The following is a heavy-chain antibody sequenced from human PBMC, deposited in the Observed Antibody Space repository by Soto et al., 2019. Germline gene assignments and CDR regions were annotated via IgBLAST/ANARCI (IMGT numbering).Heavy chain of an antibody. CDR3: VGATDYYGSGSYYCLDV. CDR2: IYYSGST. V-gene: IGHV4-30-4*01. D-gene: IGHD3-10*01. CDR1: GGSISSGDYY. J-gene: IGHJ6*02. Sequence: PSETLSLTCTVSGGSISSGDYYWSWIRQPPGKGLEWIGYIYYSGSTYYNPSLKSRVTISVDTSKNQFSLKLSSVTAADTAVYYCVGATDYYGSGSYYCLDVWGQGTTVTVSS.